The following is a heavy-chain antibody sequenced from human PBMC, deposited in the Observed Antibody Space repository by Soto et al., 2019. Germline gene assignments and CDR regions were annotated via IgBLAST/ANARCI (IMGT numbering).Heavy chain of an antibody. CDR2: ISAYNGNT. CDR1: GYTFTSYG. Sequence: ASVKVSCKASGYTFTSYGISWVRQAPGQGLEWMGWISAYNGNTNYAQKLQGRVTMTTDTSTSTAYMELRSLRSDDTAVYYCARDKLYGGNRWFVAFDIWAQATMVTVS. V-gene: IGHV1-18*01. CDR3: ARDKLYGGNRWFVAFDI. D-gene: IGHD2-15*01. J-gene: IGHJ3*02.